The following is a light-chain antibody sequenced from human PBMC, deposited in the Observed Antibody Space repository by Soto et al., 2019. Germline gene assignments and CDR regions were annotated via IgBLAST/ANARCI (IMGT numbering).Light chain of an antibody. Sequence: QSVLTQPPSASGTPRQRVTISCSGSSSHNGSNTVNWYQQLPGTAPKPLIYSNKQRPSGVPDRFSGSKSGTSASLAISGLQSEDEADYYCAAWDDSLNGRYVFGTGTKVTIL. V-gene: IGLV1-44*01. CDR3: AAWDDSLNGRYV. J-gene: IGLJ1*01. CDR1: SSHNGSNT. CDR2: SNK.